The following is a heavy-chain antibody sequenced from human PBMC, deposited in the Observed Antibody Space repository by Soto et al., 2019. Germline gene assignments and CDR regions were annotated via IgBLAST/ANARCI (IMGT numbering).Heavy chain of an antibody. CDR2: VSAYNGER. CDR3: SRGTSIPASGDY. Sequence: QVQLVQSGAEVKKPGASVKVSCKASGYTFTNCGINWVRQAPGQGLEWLGWVSAYNGERRYAQRVQARVIMTTDTSTTTAYMELRSLRSDDTAVYYCSRGTSIPASGDYWGQGTLVTVSS. J-gene: IGHJ4*01. D-gene: IGHD6-6*01. CDR1: GYTFTNCG. V-gene: IGHV1-18*01.